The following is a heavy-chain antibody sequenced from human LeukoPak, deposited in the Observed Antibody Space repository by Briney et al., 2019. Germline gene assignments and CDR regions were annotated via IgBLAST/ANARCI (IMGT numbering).Heavy chain of an antibody. CDR3: AGQMTTVTYYFDY. V-gene: IGHV4-34*01. CDR2: INHSGST. D-gene: IGHD4-11*01. Sequence: PSETLSLTCAVYGGSFSGYYWSWIRQPPGKGLERIGEINHSGSTNYNPSLKSRVTISVDTSKNQFSLKLSSVTAADTAVYYRAGQMTTVTYYFDYWGQGTLVTVSS. CDR1: GGSFSGYY. J-gene: IGHJ4*02.